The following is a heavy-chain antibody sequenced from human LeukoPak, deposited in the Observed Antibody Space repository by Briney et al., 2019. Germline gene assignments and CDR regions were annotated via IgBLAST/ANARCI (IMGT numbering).Heavy chain of an antibody. CDR3: ARESRQWLVLGGVDY. Sequence: GGSLRLSCAASGFTFSDYSMSWIRQTPGKGLEWVSYISSTGSTKYYADSVKGRFTISRDNAKNSLYLQMNSLRAEDTAVYYCARESRQWLVLGGVDYWGQGTLVTVSS. CDR1: GFTFSDYS. D-gene: IGHD6-19*01. V-gene: IGHV3-11*04. J-gene: IGHJ4*02. CDR2: ISSTGSTK.